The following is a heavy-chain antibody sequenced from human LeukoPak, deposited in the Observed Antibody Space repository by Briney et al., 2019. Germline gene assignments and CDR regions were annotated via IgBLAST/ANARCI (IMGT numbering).Heavy chain of an antibody. J-gene: IGHJ4*02. Sequence: PGGSLRLSCAASGFTFDDYAMHWVRQAPGKGLEWVSGISWNSGSIGYADSVKGRFTISRDNAKNSLYLQMNSLRAEDTALYYCAKGGNSEPSECSDYWGQGTLVTVSS. V-gene: IGHV3-9*01. D-gene: IGHD4-23*01. CDR2: ISWNSGSI. CDR3: AKGGNSEPSECSDY. CDR1: GFTFDDYA.